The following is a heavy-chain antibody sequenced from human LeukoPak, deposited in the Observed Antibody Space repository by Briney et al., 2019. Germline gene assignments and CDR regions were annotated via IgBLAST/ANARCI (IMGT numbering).Heavy chain of an antibody. CDR2: IYYSGST. V-gene: IGHV4-30-4*01. Sequence: PSETLSLTCTVSGGSISSGDYYWSWLRQPPGKGLEWFGYIYYSGSTYYNPSLKSRVTISVDTSKNQFSLKLSSVTAADTAVYYCARLVRQNSSSWYQWDYGMDVWGQGTTVTVSS. J-gene: IGHJ6*02. D-gene: IGHD6-13*01. CDR3: ARLVRQNSSSWYQWDYGMDV. CDR1: GGSISSGDYY.